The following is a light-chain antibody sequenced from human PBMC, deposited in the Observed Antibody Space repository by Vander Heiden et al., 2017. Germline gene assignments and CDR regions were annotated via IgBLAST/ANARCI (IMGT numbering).Light chain of an antibody. CDR1: QSISSY. J-gene: IGKJ1*01. V-gene: IGKV1-39*01. CDR3: QQSYSTPRT. CDR2: AAS. Sequence: DIQMTPSPSSLSASVGDRVTITCRASQSISSYLNWYQQKPGNAPKLQIYAASSLEMGVPSRFSGSGSGTDFTLTISSLQPEDFATYYCQQSYSTPRTFGQGTKVEIK.